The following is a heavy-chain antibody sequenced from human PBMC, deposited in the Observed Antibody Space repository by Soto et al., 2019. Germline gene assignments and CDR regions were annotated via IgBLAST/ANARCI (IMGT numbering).Heavy chain of an antibody. CDR1: GFTVSNTY. Sequence: PGGSLRLSCAASGFTVSNTYMSWVRQAPGKGLEWVSIIYGGGYTYHADSVKGRFSTSRDTSRNTLSLQMNSVRAGDTAVYYCARGGSSGTYYAHWNFDLWGRGTLVTVSS. J-gene: IGHJ2*01. CDR3: ARGGSSGTYYAHWNFDL. D-gene: IGHD3-10*01. CDR2: IYGGGYT. V-gene: IGHV3-66*01.